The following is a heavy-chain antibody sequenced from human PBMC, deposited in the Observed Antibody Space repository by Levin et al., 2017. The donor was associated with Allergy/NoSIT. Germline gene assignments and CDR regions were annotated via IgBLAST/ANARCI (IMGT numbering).Heavy chain of an antibody. J-gene: IGHJ6*02. CDR1: GGTFSSYT. CDR3: ARDGVPEMATITLNYYYYYGMDV. Sequence: ASVKVSCKASGGTFSSYTISWVRQAPGQGLEWMGRIIPILGIANYAQKFQGRVTITADKSTSTAYMELSSLRSEDTAVYYCARDGVPEMATITLNYYYYYGMDVWGQGTTVTVSS. V-gene: IGHV1-69*04. CDR2: IIPILGIA. D-gene: IGHD5-24*01.